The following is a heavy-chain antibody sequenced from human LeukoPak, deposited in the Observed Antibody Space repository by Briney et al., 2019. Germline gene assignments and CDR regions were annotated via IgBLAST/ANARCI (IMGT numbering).Heavy chain of an antibody. CDR2: ISGSGGGT. J-gene: IGHJ4*02. V-gene: IGHV3-23*01. CDR1: GFTFSSYA. D-gene: IGHD6-13*01. Sequence: PGGSLRLSCAASGFTFSSYAVSWVRQAPGNGLEWVSAISGSGGGTYYADSVKGRFIISRDNSKNTVYIQMDSLSTEDTAVYYCAKTTAGYSSGRYPGWPIEYWGQGTLVTVSS. CDR3: AKTTAGYSSGRYPGWPIEY.